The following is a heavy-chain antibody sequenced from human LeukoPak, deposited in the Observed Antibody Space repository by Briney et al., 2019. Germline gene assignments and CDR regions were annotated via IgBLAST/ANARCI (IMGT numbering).Heavy chain of an antibody. J-gene: IGHJ6*02. D-gene: IGHD3-10*01. Sequence: SETLSLTCTVSGGSISSYYRSWLRQPPGKGLEWIGYIYYSGSTNYNPSLKSRVTISVDTSKNQFSLKLSSVTAADTAVYYCARDVAYGYGMDVWGQGTTVTVSS. CDR3: ARDVAYGYGMDV. CDR1: GGSISSYY. CDR2: IYYSGST. V-gene: IGHV4-59*01.